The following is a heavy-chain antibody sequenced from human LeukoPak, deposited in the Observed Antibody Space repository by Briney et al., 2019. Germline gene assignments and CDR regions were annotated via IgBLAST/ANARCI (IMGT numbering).Heavy chain of an antibody. CDR2: ISYDGNGK. V-gene: IGHV3-30-3*01. J-gene: IGHJ6*02. Sequence: PGGSLRLSCAASGFTFSSYAVHWVRQAPGKGLEWVAAISYDGNGKYYADSVKGRFTISRDNSKNTLYLQMNSLRAEDTAVYYCARPRGPYDYYYYGMDVWGQGTTVTVSS. CDR1: GFTFSSYA. D-gene: IGHD3-16*01. CDR3: ARPRGPYDYYYYGMDV.